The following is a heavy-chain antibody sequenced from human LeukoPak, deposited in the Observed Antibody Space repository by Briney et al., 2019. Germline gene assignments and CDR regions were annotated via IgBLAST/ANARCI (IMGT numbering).Heavy chain of an antibody. D-gene: IGHD6-13*01. J-gene: IGHJ4*02. CDR2: VYWDDDK. Sequence: SGPTLVNPTQTLTLTCTFSGFSLSTTGVGVGWIRQPPGKALEWLAHVYWDDDKRYSPSLKSRLTITKDTSKDQVVLTMTNMDPVDTATYYCAHRHAAAAGLPFDYWGQGTLVTVSS. CDR1: GFSLSTTGVG. V-gene: IGHV2-5*02. CDR3: AHRHAAAAGLPFDY.